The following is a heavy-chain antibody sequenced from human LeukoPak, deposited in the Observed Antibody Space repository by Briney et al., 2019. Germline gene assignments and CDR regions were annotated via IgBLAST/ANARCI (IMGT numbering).Heavy chain of an antibody. Sequence: PGGSLRLSCAASGFTFSSYSMNWVRQAPGKGLEWVSAISGSGGSTYYADSVKGRFTISRDNSKNTLYLQMNSLRAEDTAVYYCAKGSRYFDWFLNWGQGTLVTVSS. CDR1: GFTFSSYS. V-gene: IGHV3-23*01. CDR3: AKGSRYFDWFLN. CDR2: ISGSGGST. D-gene: IGHD3-9*01. J-gene: IGHJ4*02.